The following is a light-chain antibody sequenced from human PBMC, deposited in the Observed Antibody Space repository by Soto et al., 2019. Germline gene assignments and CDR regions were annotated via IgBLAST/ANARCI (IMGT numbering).Light chain of an antibody. CDR1: QSLLKSSTKHDY. CDR2: WAS. Sequence: VMTQSPGSLALSLGERATITCKSSQSLLKSSTKHDYLAWYQKKPGQPPKLLFYWASTRQSGVPDRFSASGCCRELALVINGLQPEDVAVYYCQQYFTPSWTVGHRTQADIK. CDR3: QQYFTPSWT. J-gene: IGKJ1*01. V-gene: IGKV4-1*01.